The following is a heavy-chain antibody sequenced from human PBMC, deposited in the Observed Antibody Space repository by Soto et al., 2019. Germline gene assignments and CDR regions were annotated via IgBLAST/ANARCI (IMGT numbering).Heavy chain of an antibody. D-gene: IGHD3-10*01. J-gene: IGHJ6*03. CDR2: MNPNSGNT. V-gene: IGHV1-8*01. CDR1: GYTFTSYD. Sequence: QVQLVQSGAEVKKPGASVKVSCKASGYTFTSYDINWVRQATGQGLEWMGWMNPNSGNTGYAQKFQGRVTMTRNTSISTAYMELSSLRSEDTAMYYCVLWFGELSRLAGDRRYYYYMDVWGKGTTVTVSS. CDR3: VLWFGELSRLAGDRRYYYYMDV.